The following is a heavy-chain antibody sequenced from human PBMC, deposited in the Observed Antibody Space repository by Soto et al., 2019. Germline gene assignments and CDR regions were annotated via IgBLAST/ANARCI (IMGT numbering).Heavy chain of an antibody. Sequence: QVHLVQSGTEVKMSGASVKVSCKASGYTFTDYYIHWVRQAPGQGLEWLGWINPNTGATNYAQNFQGWVTMTRDTSISTAYMELSRLKSDDTAVYYCGRETIYTMSLDLWGQGTMVTVSS. CDR1: GYTFTDYY. CDR2: INPNTGAT. V-gene: IGHV1-2*04. CDR3: GRETIYTMSLDL. J-gene: IGHJ3*01. D-gene: IGHD3-9*01.